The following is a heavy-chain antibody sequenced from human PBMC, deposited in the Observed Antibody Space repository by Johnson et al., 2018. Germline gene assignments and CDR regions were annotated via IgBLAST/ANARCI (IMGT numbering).Heavy chain of an antibody. CDR2: IYSGGST. V-gene: IGHV3-53*01. CDR1: GFTVSSNY. J-gene: IGHJ6*03. CDR3: ARLEGYPRDYHYYYLDV. Sequence: VQLVESGGGLIQPGGSLRLSCAASGFTVSSNYMSWVRQAPGKGLEWVSVIYSGGSTYYADSVKGRFTISRDNSKNTLYLQMNSLRAEDTAVYYCARLEGYPRDYHYYYLDVWGKGTTVTVSS. D-gene: IGHD5-18*01.